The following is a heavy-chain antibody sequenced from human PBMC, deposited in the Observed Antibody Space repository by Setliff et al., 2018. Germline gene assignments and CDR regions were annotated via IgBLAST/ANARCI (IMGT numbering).Heavy chain of an antibody. CDR3: ARGETRLGWFDP. CDR2: VFYTGRT. D-gene: IGHD3-16*01. Sequence: SETLSLTCVVSGYSIRSSDWWAWIRQPPGKGLEWIGYVFYTGRTYYNPSLKSRVTMSVDTSKNQFSLEWRSVTAVDTAVYYCARGETRLGWFDPWGQGILVTVSS. J-gene: IGHJ5*02. V-gene: IGHV4-28*03. CDR1: GYSIRSSDW.